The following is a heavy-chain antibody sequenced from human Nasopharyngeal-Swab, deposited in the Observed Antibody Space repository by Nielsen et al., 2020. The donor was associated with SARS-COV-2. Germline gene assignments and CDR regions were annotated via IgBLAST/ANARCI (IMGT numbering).Heavy chain of an antibody. CDR3: AKKLENILRYFDWLLDAFDI. J-gene: IGHJ3*02. D-gene: IGHD3-9*01. V-gene: IGHV3-74*03. CDR1: GFTFSNYW. CDR2: INNDGSST. Sequence: GGSLRLSCAASGFTFSNYWMHWVRQAPGKGLVWVSRINNDGSSTTDADSVKGRFTISRDNAKNTVYLQMNSLRAEDTAVYYCAKKLENILRYFDWLLDAFDIWGQGTMVTVSS.